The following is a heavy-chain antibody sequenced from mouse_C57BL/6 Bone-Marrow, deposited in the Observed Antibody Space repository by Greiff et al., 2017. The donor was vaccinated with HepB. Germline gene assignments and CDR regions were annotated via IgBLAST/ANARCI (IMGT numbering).Heavy chain of an antibody. CDR1: GYAFSSSW. J-gene: IGHJ2*01. CDR3: AAYYSNYGFDY. CDR2: IYPGDGDT. D-gene: IGHD2-5*01. V-gene: IGHV1-82*01. Sequence: VQLQQSGPELVKPGASVKISCKASGYAFSSSWMNWVKQRPGKGLEWIGRIYPGDGDTNYNGKCKGKATLTADKASSTAYMQLSSLTSEDSAVYFCAAYYSNYGFDYWGQGTTLTVSS.